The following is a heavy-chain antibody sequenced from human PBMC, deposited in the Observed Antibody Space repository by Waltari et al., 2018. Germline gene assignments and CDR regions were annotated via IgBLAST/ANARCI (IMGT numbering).Heavy chain of an antibody. D-gene: IGHD1-26*01. Sequence: EVQLVESGGCLVQPGGSLRLSRAASCFNASSNYMSLVRQAPGKGLGWVSVSYRGGSTYYADSVKGRFTISRDNSKNTLYLQMNSLRAEDTAVYYCATVGSGGSRGSTDYWGQGTLVTVSS. CDR2: SYRGGST. J-gene: IGHJ4*02. CDR1: CFNASSNY. CDR3: ATVGSGGSRGSTDY. V-gene: IGHV3-66*02.